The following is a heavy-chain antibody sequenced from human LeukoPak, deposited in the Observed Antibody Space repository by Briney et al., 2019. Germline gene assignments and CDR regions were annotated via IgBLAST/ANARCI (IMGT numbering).Heavy chain of an antibody. CDR2: ISYDGSNK. D-gene: IGHD5-12*01. CDR1: GFTFSSYG. CDR3: AKPLYSGTTPLDV. V-gene: IGHV3-30*18. J-gene: IGHJ6*04. Sequence: GGSLRLSCAASGFTFSSYGMHWVRQAPGKGLEWVAIISYDGSNKYYADSVKGRFTISRDNSKNTLYLQMNSLRAEDTAVYYCAKPLYSGTTPLDVWGKGTTVTVSS.